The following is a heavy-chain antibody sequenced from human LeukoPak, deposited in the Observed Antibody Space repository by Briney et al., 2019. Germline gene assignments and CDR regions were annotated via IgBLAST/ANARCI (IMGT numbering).Heavy chain of an antibody. V-gene: IGHV3-15*01. D-gene: IGHD5-18*01. CDR3: TTDFHSYGYGY. Sequence: GGSLRLSCAASGFTFSNAWMSWVRQAPGKGLEWAGRIKSKTDGGTTDYAAPVKGRFTISRDDSKNTLYLQMNSLKTEDTAVYYCTTDFHSYGYGYWGQGTLVTVSS. J-gene: IGHJ4*02. CDR2: IKSKTDGGTT. CDR1: GFTFSNAW.